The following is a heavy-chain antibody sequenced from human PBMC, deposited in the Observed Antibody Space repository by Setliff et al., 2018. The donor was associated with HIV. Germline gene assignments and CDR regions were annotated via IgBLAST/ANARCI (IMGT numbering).Heavy chain of an antibody. Sequence: PSETLSLTCTVSGGSISSSSYYWGWIRQPPGKGLEWIATIYYSGSTYYNPSLKSRVTISVDTSKNQFSLKLSSVTAADTAVYFCVRGPQWLVQKGRVYYFDYWGQGTLVTVSS. V-gene: IGHV4-39*01. CDR2: IYYSGST. J-gene: IGHJ4*02. CDR3: VRGPQWLVQKGRVYYFDY. CDR1: GGSISSSSYY. D-gene: IGHD6-19*01.